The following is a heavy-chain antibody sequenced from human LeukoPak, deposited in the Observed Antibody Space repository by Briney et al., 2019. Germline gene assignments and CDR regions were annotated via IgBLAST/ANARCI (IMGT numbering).Heavy chain of an antibody. CDR3: ARGRGYYYHYYYYYMDV. J-gene: IGHJ6*03. D-gene: IGHD3-22*01. CDR1: GFTFSSYE. Sequence: GGSLRLSCAASGFTFSSYEMNWVRQAPGKGLEWVSYIRSSGDTIYYADSVKGRFAISRDNAKNSLYLQMNSLRAEDTAVYYCARGRGYYYHYYYYYMDVWGKGTTVIISS. V-gene: IGHV3-48*03. CDR2: IRSSGDTI.